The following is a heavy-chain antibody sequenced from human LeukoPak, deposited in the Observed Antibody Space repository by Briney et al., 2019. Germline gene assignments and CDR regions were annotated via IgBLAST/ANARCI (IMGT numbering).Heavy chain of an antibody. CDR3: ARSDSSSWYASGPFDP. CDR2: IIPIFGTA. V-gene: IGHV1-69*06. CDR1: GGTFSSYA. J-gene: IGHJ5*02. D-gene: IGHD6-13*01. Sequence: AASVKVSCKASGGTFSSYAISWVRQAPGQGLEWMGGIIPIFGTANYAQKFQGRVTITADKSTSTAYMELSSLRSEDTAVYYCARSDSSSWYASGPFDPWGQGTLVTVSS.